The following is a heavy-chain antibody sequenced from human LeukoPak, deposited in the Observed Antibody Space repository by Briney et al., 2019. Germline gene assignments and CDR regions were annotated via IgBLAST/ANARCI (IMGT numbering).Heavy chain of an antibody. Sequence: KTSEALSLTCAVYGGSFSGYYWSWIRQPPGKGLEWIGYVYYSGSTNYNPSLKSRVTISVDTSKNQFSLKLSSVTAADTALYYCARENYYDSSNYYFDLWGRGTLVTVSS. J-gene: IGHJ2*01. CDR1: GGSFSGYY. D-gene: IGHD3-22*01. CDR3: ARENYYDSSNYYFDL. CDR2: VYYSGST. V-gene: IGHV4-34*01.